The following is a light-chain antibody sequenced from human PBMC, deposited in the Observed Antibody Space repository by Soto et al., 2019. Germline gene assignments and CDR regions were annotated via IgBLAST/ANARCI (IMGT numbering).Light chain of an antibody. CDR3: CSYAGSYTSV. V-gene: IGLV3-21*02. CDR2: DDT. CDR1: NVGSKV. J-gene: IGLJ1*01. Sequence: SYELTQPPSVSVAPGQTATISCGGNNVGSKVVHWYQQKPGQAPVLVVYDDTYRPSGIPERFSGSNSGNTASLTISGLQAEDEADYYCCSYAGSYTSVFGTGTKLTVL.